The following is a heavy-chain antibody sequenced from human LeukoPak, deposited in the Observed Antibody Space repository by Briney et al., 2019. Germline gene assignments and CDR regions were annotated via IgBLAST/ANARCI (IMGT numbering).Heavy chain of an antibody. V-gene: IGHV3-23*01. Sequence: GGSLRLSCAASGFTLSSYSMRWVRQAPGKGQEWVSAISGSGGSTYYADSVKGRLTISRDNSKNTLYLQMNSLRAEDTAVYYCAKAPKGSGWAYYFDYWGQGTLVTVSS. J-gene: IGHJ4*02. D-gene: IGHD6-19*01. CDR3: AKAPKGSGWAYYFDY. CDR1: GFTLSSYS. CDR2: ISGSGGST.